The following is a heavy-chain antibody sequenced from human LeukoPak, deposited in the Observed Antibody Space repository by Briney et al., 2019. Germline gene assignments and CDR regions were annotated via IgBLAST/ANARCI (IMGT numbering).Heavy chain of an antibody. Sequence: ASVKVSCKASGYTFTSYYMHWVRQAPGQGLEWMGIINPSSGSTSYAQKFQGRVTMTRDTSTSTVYRELSRLRSEDTAVYYCARDLSTSGPEDYWGQGTLVTVSS. J-gene: IGHJ4*02. V-gene: IGHV1-46*03. CDR1: GYTFTSYY. D-gene: IGHD2-15*01. CDR3: ARDLSTSGPEDY. CDR2: INPSSGST.